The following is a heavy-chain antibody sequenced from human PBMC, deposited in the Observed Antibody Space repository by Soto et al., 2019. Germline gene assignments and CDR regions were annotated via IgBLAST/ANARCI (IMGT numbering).Heavy chain of an antibody. Sequence: QLQLQESGPGLVKPSETLSLTCSVSGGSINSSSYFWGWVRQPPGKGLEWIGSIYYSGSTYYNPSLRSRVTMSVDPSKNQFSLKLSSVTAADTAVFYCARHYSSGSRNWFDPWGQGTLVTVSS. V-gene: IGHV4-39*01. CDR2: IYYSGST. J-gene: IGHJ5*02. CDR1: GGSINSSSYF. CDR3: ARHYSSGSRNWFDP. D-gene: IGHD6-19*01.